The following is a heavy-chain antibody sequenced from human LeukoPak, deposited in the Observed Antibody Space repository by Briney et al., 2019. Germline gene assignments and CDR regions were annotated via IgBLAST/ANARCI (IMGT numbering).Heavy chain of an antibody. CDR1: GYSISSSNW. CDR3: ARSGKFLEWLFFDY. D-gene: IGHD3-3*01. CDR2: IYYSGST. J-gene: IGHJ4*02. Sequence: SETLSLTCAVSGYSISSSNWWGWIRQPPGKGLEWIGYIYYSGSTNYNPSLKSRVTMSEDTSKNQFSLKLSSVTALDTAVYYCARSGKFLEWLFFDYWGQGTLVTVSS. V-gene: IGHV4-28*06.